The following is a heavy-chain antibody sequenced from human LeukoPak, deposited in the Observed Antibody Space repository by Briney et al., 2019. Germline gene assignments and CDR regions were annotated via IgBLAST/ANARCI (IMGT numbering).Heavy chain of an antibody. V-gene: IGHV1-2*02. D-gene: IGHD4-17*01. CDR2: INPNNGGT. CDR1: GYTFTAYH. Sequence: ASVKVSCKASGYTFTAYHLHWVRQAPGQGLEWMRWINPNNGGTNYAQKFQGRVTMTRDTSISTAYMELNRPRSDDTAVYYCAREMSATVTPFDYWGQGTLVTVSS. J-gene: IGHJ4*02. CDR3: AREMSATVTPFDY.